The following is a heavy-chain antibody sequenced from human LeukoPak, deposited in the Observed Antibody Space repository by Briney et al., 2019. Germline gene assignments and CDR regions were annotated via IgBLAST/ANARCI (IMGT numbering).Heavy chain of an antibody. J-gene: IGHJ5*02. Sequence: PSETLSLTCTVSGGSISSSSYYWSWIRQPPGKGLEWIGEINHSGSTNYNPSLKSRVTISVDTSKNQFSLKLSSVTAADTAVYYCARGGGGKMVRGVKPTFFSFDPWGQGTLVTVSS. V-gene: IGHV4-39*07. CDR3: ARGGGGKMVRGVKPTFFSFDP. CDR1: GGSISSSSYY. D-gene: IGHD3-10*01. CDR2: INHSGST.